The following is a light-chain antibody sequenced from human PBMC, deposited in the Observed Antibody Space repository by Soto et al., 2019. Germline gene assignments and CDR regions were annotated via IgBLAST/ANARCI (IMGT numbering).Light chain of an antibody. Sequence: QSALTQPRSVSGSPGQSVTISCTGTSSDVGGYNYVSWYQQHPGKAPKLMIYDVSKRPSGVPDRFSGSKSGNTASLTISGLQAEDEADYYCCSYTTTSTLGVFGGGTQLTVL. J-gene: IGLJ7*01. CDR3: CSYTTTSTLGV. V-gene: IGLV2-11*01. CDR1: SSDVGGYNY. CDR2: DVS.